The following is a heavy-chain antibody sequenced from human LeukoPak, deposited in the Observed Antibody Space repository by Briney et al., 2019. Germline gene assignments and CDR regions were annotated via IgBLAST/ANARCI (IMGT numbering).Heavy chain of an antibody. V-gene: IGHV5-51*01. CDR1: GSIFTSYC. D-gene: IGHD1-14*01. Sequence: GESLQISCQGSGSIFTSYCIGWVRLLPGKGLGGVGIIYPGDSDTTYSPSFQGQVTISADKSISTDYLQWSSLKASDTAMYFCARGPDGADSFDSWGQGTLVSVSS. CDR3: ARGPDGADSFDS. CDR2: IYPGDSDT. J-gene: IGHJ4*02.